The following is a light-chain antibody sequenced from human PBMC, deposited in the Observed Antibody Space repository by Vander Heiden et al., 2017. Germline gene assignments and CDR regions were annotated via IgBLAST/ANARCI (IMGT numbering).Light chain of an antibody. Sequence: SYVLTPAPSVSVAPGQTATITCGGNNLGSKSVHWNQQRPGQAPGLVVYEDNERPSGVTERFSGSNSGNTATLTISRVEAGDEADYYCHVWDSSSNQAVFGGGTKLTVL. CDR3: HVWDSSSNQAV. J-gene: IGLJ2*01. CDR2: EDN. V-gene: IGLV3-21*02. CDR1: NLGSKS.